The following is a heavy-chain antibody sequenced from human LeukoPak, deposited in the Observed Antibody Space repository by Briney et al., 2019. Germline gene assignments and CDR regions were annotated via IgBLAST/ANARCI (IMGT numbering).Heavy chain of an antibody. V-gene: IGHV4-39*01. CDR3: ARPGGSGWYYFDY. J-gene: IGHJ4*02. CDR1: GGSISSSGYY. D-gene: IGHD6-13*01. CDR2: IYYSGST. Sequence: SETLSLTCTVSGGSISSSGYYWGWIRHTPGKGLEWIVSIYYSGSTSYNPSLKSRVTISVDTSKNQFSLRLSSLTAADTAVYYCARPGGSGWYYFDYWGQGTLVTVSS.